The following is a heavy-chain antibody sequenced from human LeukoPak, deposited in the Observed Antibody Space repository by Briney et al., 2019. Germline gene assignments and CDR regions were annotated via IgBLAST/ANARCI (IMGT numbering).Heavy chain of an antibody. D-gene: IGHD6-19*01. V-gene: IGHV1-69*05. Sequence: GASVKVSCKASGGTFSSYAISWVRQAPGQGLEWMGRIIPIFGTANYAQKFQGRVTITMDESTSTAYMELSSLRSEDTAVYYCAREDSSGWSQFDYWGQGTLVTVSS. CDR1: GGTFSSYA. CDR2: IIPIFGTA. CDR3: AREDSSGWSQFDY. J-gene: IGHJ4*02.